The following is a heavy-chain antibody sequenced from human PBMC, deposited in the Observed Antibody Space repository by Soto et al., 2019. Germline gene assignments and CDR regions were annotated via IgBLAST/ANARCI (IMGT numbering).Heavy chain of an antibody. V-gene: IGHV4-39*01. Sequence: PSETLSLSCTVSGGSISSGSYYWGWIRQPPGKGLEWIGSIYCGGSTYYNPSLKSRVTISVDTSKNQFSLKLSSVTAADTAVYYCARTFTIFGVVTPLYYFDYWGQGTLVTVSS. CDR1: GGSISSGSYY. CDR3: ARTFTIFGVVTPLYYFDY. J-gene: IGHJ4*02. D-gene: IGHD3-3*01. CDR2: IYCGGST.